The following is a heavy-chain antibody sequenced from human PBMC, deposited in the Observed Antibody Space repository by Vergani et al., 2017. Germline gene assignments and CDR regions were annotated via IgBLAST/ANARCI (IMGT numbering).Heavy chain of an antibody. Sequence: QVQLVESGGGVVQPGRSLRLSCAASGFTFSSYAMHWVRQAPGKGLEWVAVISYDGSNKYYADSVKGRFTISRDNSKNTLYLQMNSLRAEDTAVYYCARWSNYYYYYGMDVWGQGTTVTVSS. D-gene: IGHD3-3*01. CDR2: ISYDGSNK. CDR3: ARWSNYYYYYGMDV. V-gene: IGHV3-30-3*01. J-gene: IGHJ6*02. CDR1: GFTFSSYA.